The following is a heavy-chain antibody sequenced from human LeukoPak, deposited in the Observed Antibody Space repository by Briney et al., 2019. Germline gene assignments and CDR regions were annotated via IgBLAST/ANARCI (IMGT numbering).Heavy chain of an antibody. CDR1: GYTFTSYG. D-gene: IGHD3-22*01. V-gene: IGHV1-18*01. J-gene: IGHJ5*02. Sequence: ASVKVSCKASGYTFTSYGISWVRRAPGQGLEWMGWISAYNGNTNYAQKLQGRVTMTTDTSTSTAYMELRSLRSDDTAVYYCARDAPYYDSSGYLFDPWGQGTLVTVSS. CDR3: ARDAPYYDSSGYLFDP. CDR2: ISAYNGNT.